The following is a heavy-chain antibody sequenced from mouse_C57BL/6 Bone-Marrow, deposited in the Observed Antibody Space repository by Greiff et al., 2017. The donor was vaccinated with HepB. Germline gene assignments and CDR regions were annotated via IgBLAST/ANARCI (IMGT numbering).Heavy chain of an antibody. CDR2: IYPGDGDT. D-gene: IGHD2-5*01. CDR3: AREDYSNYVGFAY. J-gene: IGHJ3*01. V-gene: IGHV1-82*01. CDR1: GYAFSSSW. Sequence: VKLVESGPELVKPGASVKISCKASGYAFSSSWMNWVKQRPGKGLEWIGRIYPGDGDTNYNGKFKGKATLTADKSSSTAYMQLSSLTSEDSAVYFCAREDYSNYVGFAYWGQGTLVTVSA.